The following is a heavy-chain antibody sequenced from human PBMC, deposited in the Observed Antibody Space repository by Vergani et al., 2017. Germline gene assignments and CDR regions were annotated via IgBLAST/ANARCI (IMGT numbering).Heavy chain of an antibody. D-gene: IGHD3-9*01. V-gene: IGHV3-30-3*01. CDR3: ARGFAPLRYFDWYAFDI. CDR1: GFTFSSYA. Sequence: QVQLVESGGGVVQPGRSLRLSCAASGFTFSSYAMHWVRQAPGKGLEWVAVISYDGSNKYYADSVKGRFTISRDNSKNTLYLQMNSLRAEDTAVYYCARGFAPLRYFDWYAFDIWGQGTMVTVSS. CDR2: ISYDGSNK. J-gene: IGHJ3*02.